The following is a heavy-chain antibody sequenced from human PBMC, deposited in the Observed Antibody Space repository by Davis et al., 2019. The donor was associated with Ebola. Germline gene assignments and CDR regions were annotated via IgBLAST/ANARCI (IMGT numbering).Heavy chain of an antibody. CDR1: GYTFTSYY. CDR2: INPSGGST. D-gene: IGHD1-1*01. Sequence: ASVKVSCKASGYTFTSYYMHWVRQAPGQGLEWMGIINPSGGSTSYAQKFQGRVTMTRDTSTSTVYMELSSLKASDTAMYYCARNLEPLPWDVWGQGTTVTVSS. V-gene: IGHV1-46*01. CDR3: ARNLEPLPWDV. J-gene: IGHJ6*02.